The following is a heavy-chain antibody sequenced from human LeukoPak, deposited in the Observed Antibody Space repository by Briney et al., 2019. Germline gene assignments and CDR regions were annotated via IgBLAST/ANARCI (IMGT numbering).Heavy chain of an antibody. CDR2: ISSSSSYT. J-gene: IGHJ6*02. CDR3: ARVRGSFFGMDV. D-gene: IGHD2-15*01. V-gene: IGHV3-11*05. Sequence: GGSLILSCVVSTFTFSDYYMSWIRQAPGKGLEWVSYISSSSSYTNYADSVKGRFTISRDNAKNSLYLQMNSLRAEDTAVYYCARVRGSFFGMDVWGLGTTVTVSS. CDR1: TFTFSDYY.